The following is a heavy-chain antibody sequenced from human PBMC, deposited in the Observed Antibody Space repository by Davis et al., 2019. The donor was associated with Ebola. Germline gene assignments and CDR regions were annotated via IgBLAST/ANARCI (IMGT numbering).Heavy chain of an antibody. V-gene: IGHV4-4*02. CDR2: IYHSGST. CDR1: EGSISSSNW. Sequence: SETLSLTCAVSEGSISSSNWWSWVRQPPGKGLEWIGEIYHSGSTNYNPSLKSRVTKSVDKSKNQFSLKLSSVTAADTAVYYCARSRGGQARYSGYDQSYYFDYWGQGTLVTVSS. CDR3: ARSRGGQARYSGYDQSYYFDY. J-gene: IGHJ4*02. D-gene: IGHD5-12*01.